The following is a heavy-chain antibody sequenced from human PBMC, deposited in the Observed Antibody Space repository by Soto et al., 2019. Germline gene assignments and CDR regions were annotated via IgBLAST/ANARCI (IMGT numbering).Heavy chain of an antibody. V-gene: IGHV4-59*01. CDR2: LHDSGST. J-gene: IGHJ6*02. Sequence: SETLSLTCTVSGGSISSYYWSWIRQPPGKGLEWIGYLHDSGSTIYNPSLKSRVTISLDTSNYQFSLKLSSVTAADTAVYYCARDGDGRMTTNPYYYNGMDVWGPGTTVTVSS. D-gene: IGHD4-4*01. CDR1: GGSISSYY. CDR3: ARDGDGRMTTNPYYYNGMDV.